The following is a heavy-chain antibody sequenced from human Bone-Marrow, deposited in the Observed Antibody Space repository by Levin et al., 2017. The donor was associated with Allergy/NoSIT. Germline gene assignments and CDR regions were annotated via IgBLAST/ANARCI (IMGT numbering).Heavy chain of an antibody. CDR1: GFTFSNYW. CDR3: ARARMIMTRGDSFSA. CDR2: IKEDGSET. Sequence: GGSLRLSCEVSGFTFSNYWMTWVRQAPGKGLEWVANIKEDGSETYYVDSVKGRFTVSRDNVKNSLHLHMHSLRVEDSGRYFCARARMIMTRGDSFSAWGQGTLVSVSP. J-gene: IGHJ3*01. D-gene: IGHD3-16*01. V-gene: IGHV3-7*04.